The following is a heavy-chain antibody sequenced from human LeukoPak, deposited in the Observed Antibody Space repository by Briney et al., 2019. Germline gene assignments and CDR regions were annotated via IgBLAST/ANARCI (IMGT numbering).Heavy chain of an antibody. V-gene: IGHV3-30-3*01. J-gene: IGHJ4*02. CDR2: ISYDGSNK. Sequence: PGGSLRLSCAASGFTFSSYVMHWVRQAPGKGLEWVAVISYDGSNKYYADSVKGRFTISRDNAKNSLYLQMSSLTDEDTAVYYCARAPPNDYDSAGYYAPFDCWGQGILVTVSS. CDR3: ARAPPNDYDSAGYYAPFDC. CDR1: GFTFSSYV. D-gene: IGHD3-22*01.